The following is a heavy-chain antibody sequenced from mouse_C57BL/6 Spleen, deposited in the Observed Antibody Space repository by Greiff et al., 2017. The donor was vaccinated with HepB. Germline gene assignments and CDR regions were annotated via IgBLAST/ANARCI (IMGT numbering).Heavy chain of an antibody. J-gene: IGHJ2*01. CDR3: ARRDPPDY. Sequence: EVPLPQSGPALVQPGASVPISCKASGYSFPDSNLNWVKQSNGKSLEWIGVINPNYGTTSYNQKFKGKATLTVDQSSSTAYMQLNSLTSEDSAVYYCARRDPPDYWGQGTTLTVSS. CDR2: INPNYGTT. V-gene: IGHV1-39*01. CDR1: GYSFPDSN.